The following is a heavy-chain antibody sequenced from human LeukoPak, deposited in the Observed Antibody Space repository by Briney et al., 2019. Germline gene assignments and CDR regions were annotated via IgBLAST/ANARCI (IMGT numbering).Heavy chain of an antibody. CDR3: ARDLRYSYGYYYGMDV. CDR2: IYYGGST. CDR1: GGSISSYY. Sequence: SETLSLTCTVSGGSISSYYWSWIRQPPGKGLEWIGYIYYGGSTNYNPSLKSRVTISVDTSKNQFSLKLSSVTAADTAVYYCARDLRYSYGYYYGMDVWGQGTTVTVSS. V-gene: IGHV4-59*01. J-gene: IGHJ6*02. D-gene: IGHD5-18*01.